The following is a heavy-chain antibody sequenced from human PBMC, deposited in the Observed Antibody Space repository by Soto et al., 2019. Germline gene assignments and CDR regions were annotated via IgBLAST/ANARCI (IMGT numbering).Heavy chain of an antibody. J-gene: IGHJ6*02. CDR2: IYYSGST. CDR1: GGSISSYY. Sequence: KPSETLSLTCTVSGGSISSYYWSWIRQPPGKGLEWIGYIYYSGSTKYNPSLKSRVTISVDTSKNQFSLNLTSVTAADTAVYYCAGITMVRGGDYYYYGMDVWGQGTTVTVSS. D-gene: IGHD3-10*01. V-gene: IGHV4-59*01. CDR3: AGITMVRGGDYYYYGMDV.